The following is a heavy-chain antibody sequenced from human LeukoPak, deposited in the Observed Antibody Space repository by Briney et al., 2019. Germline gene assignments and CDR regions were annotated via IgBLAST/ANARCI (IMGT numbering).Heavy chain of an antibody. CDR1: GFTFSSYW. CDR3: ARDHTMARGVIKNPYYYYGMDV. V-gene: IGHV3-7*01. Sequence: GGSLRLSCAASGFTFSSYWMSWVRQAPGKGLEWVANIKQDGSEKYYVDSVKGRFTISRDNAKNSLYLQMNSLRAEDTAVYYCARDHTMARGVIKNPYYYYGMDVWGQGTTVTVSS. J-gene: IGHJ6*02. CDR2: IKQDGSEK. D-gene: IGHD3-10*01.